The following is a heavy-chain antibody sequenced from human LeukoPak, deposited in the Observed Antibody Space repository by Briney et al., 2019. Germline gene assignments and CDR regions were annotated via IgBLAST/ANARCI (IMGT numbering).Heavy chain of an antibody. D-gene: IGHD5-12*01. CDR1: GFTFASYA. CDR3: AKEGRGGYDRNHYYHMDV. Sequence: GGSLRLSCAASGFTFASYAIIWVRQAPGKGLEWVSGISGSGGITYYADSVKGRVTISRDNSKNTLYLQISSLRAEDTAVYYCAKEGRGGYDRNHYYHMDVWGRGTTVTVSS. V-gene: IGHV3-23*01. J-gene: IGHJ6*03. CDR2: ISGSGGIT.